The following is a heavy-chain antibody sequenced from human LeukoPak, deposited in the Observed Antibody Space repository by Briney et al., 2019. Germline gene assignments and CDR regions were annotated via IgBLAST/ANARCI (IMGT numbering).Heavy chain of an antibody. CDR3: ARGSRGIAAAGTLYYYYYYMDV. D-gene: IGHD6-13*01. J-gene: IGHJ6*03. Sequence: GGSLRLSCAASGFTFSSYWMSWVRQAPGKGLEWVANIKQDGSEKYYVDSVKGRFTISRDNAKNSLYLQMNSLRAEDTAVYYCARGSRGIAAAGTLYYYYYYMDVWGKGTTVTVSS. CDR2: IKQDGSEK. CDR1: GFTFSSYW. V-gene: IGHV3-7*01.